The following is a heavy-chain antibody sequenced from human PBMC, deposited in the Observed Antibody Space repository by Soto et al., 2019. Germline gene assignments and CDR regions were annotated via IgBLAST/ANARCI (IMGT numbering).Heavy chain of an antibody. CDR2: INHSGST. CDR3: PRGRIQRYCSGGSCYLAAVDMDV. J-gene: IGHJ6*02. Sequence: SETLYLTCAVHGGSFSGYYWSWIRQPPGKGLEWIGEINHSGSTNYNPSLKSRVTISVDTSKNQFSLKLSSVTAADTAVYYCPRGRIQRYCSGGSCYLAAVDMDVWGQGTTVTVSS. D-gene: IGHD2-15*01. V-gene: IGHV4-34*01. CDR1: GGSFSGYY.